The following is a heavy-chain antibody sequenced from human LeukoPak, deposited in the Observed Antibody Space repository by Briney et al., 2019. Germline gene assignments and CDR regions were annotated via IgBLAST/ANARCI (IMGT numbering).Heavy chain of an antibody. CDR1: GGSFSGYY. J-gene: IGHJ4*02. CDR3: ARAWFGIGDY. Sequence: PSETLSLTCAVYGGSFSGYYWSWIRQPPGKGLEWIGEINHSGSTNYNPSLKSRVTISVDTSKDQFSLKLSSVTAADTAVYYCARAWFGIGDYWGQGTLVTVSS. V-gene: IGHV4-34*01. CDR2: INHSGST. D-gene: IGHD3-10*01.